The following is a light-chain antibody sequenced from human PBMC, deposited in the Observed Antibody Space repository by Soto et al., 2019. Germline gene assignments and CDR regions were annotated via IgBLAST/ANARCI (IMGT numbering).Light chain of an antibody. Sequence: QSVLTQPASVSGSPRQSITISCTGASSDVGGYTYVSWYQQHPGKAPKLIIYEVNNRPSGVSHRFSGSKSGNTASLTISGLQAEDEADYYCSSYTSSSTLYVFXTGTKVTVL. CDR2: EVN. CDR3: SSYTSSSTLYV. V-gene: IGLV2-14*01. CDR1: SSDVGGYTY. J-gene: IGLJ1*01.